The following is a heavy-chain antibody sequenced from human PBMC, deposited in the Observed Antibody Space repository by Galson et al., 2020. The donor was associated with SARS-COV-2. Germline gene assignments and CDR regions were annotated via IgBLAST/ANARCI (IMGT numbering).Heavy chain of an antibody. CDR2: INASGST. CDR1: GGSISRGSYY. D-gene: IGHD1-26*01. CDR3: ASESRLGVTGYYSDS. J-gene: IGHJ4*02. V-gene: IGHV4-61*02. Sequence: SETLSLPCTVSGGSISRGSYYWSWIRQPAGKGLEWIGRINASGSTSYNHSLKSRVTISVDTSKNQFSLKLSSVTAAGTAMYYCASESRLGVTGYYSDSWGQGTLVTVSS.